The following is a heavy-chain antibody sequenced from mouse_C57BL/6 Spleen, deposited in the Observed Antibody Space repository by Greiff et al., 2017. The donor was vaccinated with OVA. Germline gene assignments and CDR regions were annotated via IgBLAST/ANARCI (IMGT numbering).Heavy chain of an antibody. CDR1: GYTFTSYW. CDR2: INPSSGYT. V-gene: IGHV1-7*01. J-gene: IGHJ1*03. Sequence: QVQLQQPGAELAKPGASVKLSCKASGYTFTSYWMHWVKQRPGQGLEWIGYINPSSGYTKYNQKFKDKATLTVDKSSSTAYMQLSSLTYEDSAVDYGARTTTGVATPYWYFDVWGTGTTVTVSS. D-gene: IGHD1-1*01. CDR3: ARTTTGVATPYWYFDV.